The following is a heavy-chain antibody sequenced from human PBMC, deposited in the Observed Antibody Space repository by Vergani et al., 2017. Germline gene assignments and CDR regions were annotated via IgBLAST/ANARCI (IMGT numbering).Heavy chain of an antibody. J-gene: IGHJ6*02. CDR3: ARGVAVAGSGIYYYYYGMDV. CDR1: GGSISSYY. D-gene: IGHD6-19*01. CDR2: IYYSGST. V-gene: IGHV4-59*01. Sequence: QLHLQESGPGLVKPSETLSLTCTVSGGSISSYYWSWIRQPPGKGLEWIGYIYYSGSTNYNPSLKSRVTISVDTSKNQFSLKLSSVTAADTAVYYCARGVAVAGSGIYYYYYGMDVWGQGTTVTVSS.